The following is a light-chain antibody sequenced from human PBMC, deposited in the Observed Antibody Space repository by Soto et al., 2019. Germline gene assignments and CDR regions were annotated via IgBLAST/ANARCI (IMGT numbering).Light chain of an antibody. CDR3: QQFGNSPWT. CDR2: GAS. Sequence: EIVLTQSPGTLSLSPGERASLSCRASQSVSSSYLAWYQQKPGQAPRLLIYGASNRATGIPDRFSGSGSGTDFTLTISRLEPEDFALYYCQQFGNSPWTFGQGTKVEIK. J-gene: IGKJ1*01. V-gene: IGKV3-20*01. CDR1: QSVSSSY.